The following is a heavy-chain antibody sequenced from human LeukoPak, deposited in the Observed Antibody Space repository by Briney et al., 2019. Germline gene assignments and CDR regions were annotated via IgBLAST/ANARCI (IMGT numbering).Heavy chain of an antibody. CDR3: ARVYGSGSYILY. J-gene: IGHJ4*02. V-gene: IGHV3-21*01. CDR2: ISSSSSYI. D-gene: IGHD3-10*01. Sequence: GGSLRLSCAASGFTFSSYSMNWVRQAPGKGLKWVSSISSSSSYIYYADSVKGRFTISRDNAKNSLYLQMNSLRAEDTAVYYCARVYGSGSYILYWGQGTLVTVSS. CDR1: GFTFSSYS.